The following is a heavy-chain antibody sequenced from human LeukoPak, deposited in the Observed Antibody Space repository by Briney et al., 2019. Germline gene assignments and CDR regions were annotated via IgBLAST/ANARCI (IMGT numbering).Heavy chain of an antibody. CDR1: GYTFTSYD. V-gene: IGHV1-8*01. J-gene: IGHJ4*02. Sequence: EASVKVSCKASGYTFTSYDINWVRPATGQGLEWMGWMNPNSGNTGYAQKFQGGVTMTRNTSISTAYMELSSLRSEDTAVYYCARGVRWLPMGAYWGQGTQVTVSS. CDR3: ARGVRWLPMGAY. D-gene: IGHD5-24*01. CDR2: MNPNSGNT.